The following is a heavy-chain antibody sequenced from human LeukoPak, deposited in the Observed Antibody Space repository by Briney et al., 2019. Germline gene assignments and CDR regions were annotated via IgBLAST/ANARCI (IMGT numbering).Heavy chain of an antibody. Sequence: GESLKISCKASGDSFTAYWIGWVRQMPGKGLEWMGTIYPRDSDTRYSPSFQGQVTISADKSISTAYLQWSSLKASDTATYYCVRRAPYYYDTSGFHNYYFDYWGQGTLITVSS. D-gene: IGHD3-22*01. J-gene: IGHJ4*02. CDR1: GDSFTAYW. CDR3: VRRAPYYYDTSGFHNYYFDY. V-gene: IGHV5-51*01. CDR2: IYPRDSDT.